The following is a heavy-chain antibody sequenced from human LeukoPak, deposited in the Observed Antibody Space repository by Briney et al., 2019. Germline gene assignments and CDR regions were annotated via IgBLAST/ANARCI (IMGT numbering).Heavy chain of an antibody. J-gene: IGHJ5*02. CDR3: ARGGWNFWFDP. CDR1: GGSISSSSYY. V-gene: IGHV4-39*07. D-gene: IGHD1-7*01. CDR2: IYYSGST. Sequence: SETLSLTCTVSGGSISSSSYYWGWIRPPPGKGLEWIGSIYYSGSTYYNPSLKSRVTISVDTSKNQFSLKLSSVTAADTAVYYCARGGWNFWFDPWGQGTLVTVSS.